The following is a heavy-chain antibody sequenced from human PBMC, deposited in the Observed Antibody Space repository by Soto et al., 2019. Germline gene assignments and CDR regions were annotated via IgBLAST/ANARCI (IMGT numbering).Heavy chain of an antibody. J-gene: IGHJ4*02. CDR3: AADLVAGSGSLGH. CDR1: GFTFSSRW. D-gene: IGHD3-10*01. V-gene: IGHV3-74*01. CDR2: IRHDGADS. Sequence: EVQLVESGGGSAQPGGSLRLSCAASGFTFSSRWMHWVRQDPGKGLQWVSRIRHDGADSNYADFVGGRFTISRDNTKNTLHLQMNSLRAEDTAVYSCAADLVAGSGSLGHWGQGTLVTVSS.